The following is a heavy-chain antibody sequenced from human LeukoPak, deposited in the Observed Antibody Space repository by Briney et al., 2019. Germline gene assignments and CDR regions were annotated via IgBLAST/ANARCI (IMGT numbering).Heavy chain of an antibody. D-gene: IGHD1-1*01. CDR2: ISYDGSKK. CDR1: GFTFSNYA. V-gene: IGHV3-30-3*01. Sequence: GRSLRLSCAASGFTFSNYAMHWVRQAPGKGLEWVAVISYDGSKKYYADFMKGRFTISRDTSKNTLYLQMNSLRAEDTAVYYCARTLLQKYNWNDVGGWGQGTLVAVSS. J-gene: IGHJ4*02. CDR3: ARTLLQKYNWNDVGG.